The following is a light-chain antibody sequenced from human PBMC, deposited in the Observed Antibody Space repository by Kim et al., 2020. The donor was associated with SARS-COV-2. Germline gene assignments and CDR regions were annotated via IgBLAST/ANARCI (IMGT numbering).Light chain of an antibody. V-gene: IGKV3-11*01. CDR3: QQYSNLIT. J-gene: IGKJ5*01. CDR1: QSVSSC. Sequence: ECVLTQSPATLSLSPGERATLSCWASQSVSSCLAWYQQKPGQAPRLLVYEASNRATGIPARFSGSGSETDFTLTISSLEPEDFAVYYWQQYSNLITFGQGTRLEIK. CDR2: EAS.